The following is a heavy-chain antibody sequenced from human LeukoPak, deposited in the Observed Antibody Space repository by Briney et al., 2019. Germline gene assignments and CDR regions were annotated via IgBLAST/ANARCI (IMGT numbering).Heavy chain of an antibody. D-gene: IGHD3-22*01. CDR3: ARDLSGYSGKVYYFYYMDV. CDR2: IKQDGSEK. J-gene: IGHJ6*03. Sequence: GGSLRLSCAASGFTLSNYWMTWVRQAPGKGLEWVANIKQDGSEKYYGESVKGRFSISRDNAQNSLQLQMNSLRAGDTAVYYCARDLSGYSGKVYYFYYMDVWGKGTTVTVSS. CDR1: GFTLSNYW. V-gene: IGHV3-7*01.